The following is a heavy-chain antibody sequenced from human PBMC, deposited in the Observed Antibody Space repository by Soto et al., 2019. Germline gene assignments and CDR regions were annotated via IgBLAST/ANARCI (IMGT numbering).Heavy chain of an antibody. V-gene: IGHV1-69*12. D-gene: IGHD2-15*01. J-gene: IGHJ6*02. Sequence: QVQLVQSGAEVKKPGSSVKVSCKASGGTFSSYAISWVRQAPGQGLEWMGAIIPIFGTANYAQKFQGRVTITADESTSTAYMELSSLGSEDTAVYYCARSGGAYCSGGSCPSYGMDVWGQGTTVTVSS. CDR1: GGTFSSYA. CDR3: ARSGGAYCSGGSCPSYGMDV. CDR2: IIPIFGTA.